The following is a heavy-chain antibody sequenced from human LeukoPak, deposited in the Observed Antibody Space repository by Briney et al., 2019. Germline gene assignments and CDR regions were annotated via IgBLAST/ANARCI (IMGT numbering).Heavy chain of an antibody. CDR3: AKGGAVTGTMYFQY. V-gene: IGHV3-23*01. Sequence: GGSLRLSCAASGFTFATFTMSWVRQAPGKGLEWVSAIRSSGDGTFYAESAKGRFTISRDNSKNTLYLQMNSLRAEDTATYYCAKGGAVTGTMYFQYWGQGTLVTVSS. D-gene: IGHD6-19*01. J-gene: IGHJ1*01. CDR1: GFTFATFT. CDR2: IRSSGDGT.